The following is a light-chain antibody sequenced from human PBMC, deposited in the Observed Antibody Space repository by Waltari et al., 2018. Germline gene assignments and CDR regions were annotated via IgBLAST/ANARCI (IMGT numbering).Light chain of an antibody. V-gene: IGKV3-15*01. CDR3: QQYDNWPLT. Sequence: ETVMTQSPATLSVYPGKRPTLSCRASQRIKNNLAGYQQKGGQAPRLLLFDASTRATGISARFSGSGYGTEFTLTISSLQSEDFAVYYCQQYDNWPLTFGQGTRLDIK. CDR2: DAS. J-gene: IGKJ5*01. CDR1: QRIKNN.